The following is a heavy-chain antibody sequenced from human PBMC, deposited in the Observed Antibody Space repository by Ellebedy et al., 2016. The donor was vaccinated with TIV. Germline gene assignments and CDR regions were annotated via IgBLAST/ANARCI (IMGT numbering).Heavy chain of an antibody. CDR1: GFAFRIHA. V-gene: IGHV3-21*01. J-gene: IGHJ4*02. D-gene: IGHD3-16*01. CDR2: INHDSTSI. Sequence: PGGSLRLSCATSGFAFRIHAMDWVRQAPGKGLEWKSSINHDSTSIQYADSVKGLFTISRDNAKNSLFLQLNSLRAEDTALYYCARDFPRTYTIDSWGQGTLVTVSS. CDR3: ARDFPRTYTIDS.